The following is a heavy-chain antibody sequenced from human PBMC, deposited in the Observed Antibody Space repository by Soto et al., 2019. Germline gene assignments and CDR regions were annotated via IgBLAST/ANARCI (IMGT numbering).Heavy chain of an antibody. J-gene: IGHJ3*02. CDR2: ISSSSSYT. D-gene: IGHD4-17*01. Sequence: QVQLVESGGGLVKPGGSLRLSCAASGFTFSDYYMSWIRQAPGKGLEWVSYISSSSSYTNYADSVKGRFTISRDNAKNALYLQMNSLRAEDTAVYYCARGPLLLYGGAFDIWGQGTMVTVSS. CDR3: ARGPLLLYGGAFDI. CDR1: GFTFSDYY. V-gene: IGHV3-11*06.